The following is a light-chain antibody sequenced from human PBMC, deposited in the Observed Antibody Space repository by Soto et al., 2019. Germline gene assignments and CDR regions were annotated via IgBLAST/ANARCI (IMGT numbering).Light chain of an antibody. CDR1: SSDVGGYNY. CDR3: SPYTSSSTWV. Sequence: QSVLTQPASVSGSPGQSITISCTGTSSDVGGYNYVSWYQQHAGKAPKLMICDVSNRPSGISNRFSGSKSGNTASLTISGLQAEDEADYYCSPYTSSSTWVFGGAT. CDR2: DVS. V-gene: IGLV2-14*01. J-gene: IGLJ3*02.